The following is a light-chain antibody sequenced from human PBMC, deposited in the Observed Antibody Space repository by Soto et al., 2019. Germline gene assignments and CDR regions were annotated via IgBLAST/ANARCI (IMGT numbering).Light chain of an antibody. J-gene: IGKJ1*01. V-gene: IGKV3-20*01. CDR2: RAS. Sequence: EIVLTQSPGTLSLSPGERATLSCRASQSVSSSYLAWYQQKPGQAPRLLIHRASSRATGIPDRFSGSWSGTDFTLSISRLEPEDFAVYYCQQYGSYWTFGQGTKVDIK. CDR1: QSVSSSY. CDR3: QQYGSYWT.